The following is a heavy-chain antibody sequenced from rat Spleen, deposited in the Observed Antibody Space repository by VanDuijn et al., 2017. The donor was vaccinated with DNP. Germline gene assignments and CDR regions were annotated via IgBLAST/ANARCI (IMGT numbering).Heavy chain of an antibody. J-gene: IGHJ1*01. CDR1: GFTFSNSG. D-gene: IGHD5-1*01. Sequence: EVQLVESGGGLVQPGRSLELSCAASGFTFSNSGFHWIRQAPTKGLEWVASISPSGGSTYYRDSVKGRFTISRDNAKSTLYLQMNSLRSEDTATYYCTRGAGSPYWSFDFWGPGTMVTVSS. CDR3: TRGAGSPYWSFDF. V-gene: IGHV5-19*01. CDR2: ISPSGGST.